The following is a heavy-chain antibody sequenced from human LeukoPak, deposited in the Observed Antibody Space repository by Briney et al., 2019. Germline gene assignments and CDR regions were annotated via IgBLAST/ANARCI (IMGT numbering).Heavy chain of an antibody. D-gene: IGHD4-17*01. J-gene: IGHJ4*02. V-gene: IGHV4-38-2*01. CDR3: ARGRCLHDY. CDR1: GYSISSGYC. Sequence: SETLSLTCAGYGYSISSGYCWGWTRQPPGQGLEWIGSIYHSGSTYYNPSHKSRVTISVDTSKNQYSLMLNSVTATDTAVYYCARGRCLHDYWSQGTLVTVSS. CDR2: IYHSGST.